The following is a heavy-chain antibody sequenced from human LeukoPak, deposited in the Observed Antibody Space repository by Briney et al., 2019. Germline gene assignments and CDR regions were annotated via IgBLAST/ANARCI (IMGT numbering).Heavy chain of an antibody. CDR2: INPNSGGT. J-gene: IGHJ3*02. Sequence: GASVKVSCKASGYTFTGYYMHWVRQAPGQGLEWMGWINPNSGGTNYAQKFQGRVTMTRDTSISTAYMELSRLRSDDTAVYYCARVRSGSYTDAFDIWGQGTMVTVSS. V-gene: IGHV1-2*02. CDR1: GYTFTGYY. D-gene: IGHD1-26*01. CDR3: ARVRSGSYTDAFDI.